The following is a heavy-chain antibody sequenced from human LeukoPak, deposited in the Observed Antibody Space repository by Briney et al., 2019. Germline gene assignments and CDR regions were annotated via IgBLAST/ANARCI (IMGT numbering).Heavy chain of an antibody. D-gene: IGHD6-19*01. J-gene: IGHJ6*03. CDR3: AKGRAVAGDYYYYYMDV. Sequence: PGGSLRLSCAASGFPFSAYAMSWVRQAPGKGLEGVAFIRYDGSNKYYADSVKGRFTISRDNSKNTLYLQMSSLRAEDTAVYYCAKGRAVAGDYYYYYMDVWGKGTTVTISS. CDR2: IRYDGSNK. V-gene: IGHV3-30*02. CDR1: GFPFSAYA.